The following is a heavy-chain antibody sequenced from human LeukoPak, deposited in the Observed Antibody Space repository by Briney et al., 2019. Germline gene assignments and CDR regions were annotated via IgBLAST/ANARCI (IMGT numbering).Heavy chain of an antibody. Sequence: PGGSLRLSCAASGFTFSSYWMSWVRQAPGKGLEWVAFIRYDGSNKYYADSVKGRFTISRDNSKNTLYLQMNSLRAEDTAVYYCAKSPRITIFGVVITDYYYYYMDVWGKGTTVTVSS. CDR1: GFTFSSYW. CDR2: IRYDGSNK. J-gene: IGHJ6*03. CDR3: AKSPRITIFGVVITDYYYYYMDV. V-gene: IGHV3-30*02. D-gene: IGHD3-3*01.